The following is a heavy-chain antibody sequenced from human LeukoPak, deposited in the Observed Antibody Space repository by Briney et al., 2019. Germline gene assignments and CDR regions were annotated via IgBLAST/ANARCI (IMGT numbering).Heavy chain of an antibody. CDR1: GGSISSYY. V-gene: IGHV4-59*01. D-gene: IGHD3-22*01. CDR3: AREYYYDSSGYYRSHAFDI. Sequence: PSETLSLTCTVSGGSISSYYWSWIRQPPGKGLEWIGYIYYSGSTNYNPSLKSRVTISVDTSKNQFSLKLSSVTAADTAVYYCAREYYYDSSGYYRSHAFDIWGQGTMVTVSS. CDR2: IYYSGST. J-gene: IGHJ3*02.